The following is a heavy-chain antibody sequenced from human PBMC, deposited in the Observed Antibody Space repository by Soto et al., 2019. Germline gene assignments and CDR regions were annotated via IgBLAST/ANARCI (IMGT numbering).Heavy chain of an antibody. CDR1: GFTFSSYW. J-gene: IGHJ4*02. D-gene: IGHD3-22*01. V-gene: IGHV3-7*01. CDR3: ARVTYYYDSSGYCFDY. CDR2: IKQDGSEK. Sequence: PGGSLRLSCAASGFTFSSYWMSWVRQAPGKGLEWVANIKQDGSEKYYVDSVKGRFTISRDNAKNSLYLQMNSLRAEDTAVYYCARVTYYYDSSGYCFDYWGQGTLVTVSS.